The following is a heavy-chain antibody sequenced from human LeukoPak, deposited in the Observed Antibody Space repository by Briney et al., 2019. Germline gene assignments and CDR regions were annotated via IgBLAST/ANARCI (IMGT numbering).Heavy chain of an antibody. CDR3: AREDPEGYWYFDL. CDR1: GFTFSNYG. Sequence: GGSLRLSCAASGFTFSNYGMHWVRQAPGKGLEWVAVIWYDGIKKYYADSMKGRFTISRDNSKNTLYVQMNSLRAEDTAVYYCAREDPEGYWYFDLWGRGTLVTVSS. CDR2: IWYDGIKK. J-gene: IGHJ2*01. V-gene: IGHV3-33*01.